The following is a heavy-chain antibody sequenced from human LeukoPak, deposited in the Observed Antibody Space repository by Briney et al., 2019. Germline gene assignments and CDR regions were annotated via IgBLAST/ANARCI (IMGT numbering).Heavy chain of an antibody. V-gene: IGHV4-59*01. CDR1: GGSISSYY. CDR2: IYYSGST. Sequence: PSETLSLTCTVSGGSISSYYWSWIRQPPGKGLEWIGYIYYSGSTNYNPSLKSRVTISVDTSKNQFSLKLSSVTAADTAVYYCASGYCSGGSCYEGYFDYWGQGTLVTVSS. CDR3: ASGYCSGGSCYEGYFDY. J-gene: IGHJ4*02. D-gene: IGHD2-15*01.